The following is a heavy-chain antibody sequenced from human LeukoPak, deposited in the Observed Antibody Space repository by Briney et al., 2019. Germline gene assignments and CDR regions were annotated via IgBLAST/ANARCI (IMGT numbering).Heavy chain of an antibody. V-gene: IGHV3-66*01. CDR3: AREARTYYDILTGYYNAFDI. CDR2: IYSGGST. D-gene: IGHD3-9*01. J-gene: IGHJ3*02. CDR1: GFTVSSDY. Sequence: PGGSLRLSCAASGFTVSSDYMSWVRQAPGKGLEWVSVIYSGGSTYYADSVKGRFTISRDNSKNTLYLQMNSLRAEDTAVYYCAREARTYYDILTGYYNAFDIWGQGTMVTVSS.